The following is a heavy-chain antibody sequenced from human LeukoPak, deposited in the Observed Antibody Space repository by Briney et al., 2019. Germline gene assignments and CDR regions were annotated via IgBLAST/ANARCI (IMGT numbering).Heavy chain of an antibody. CDR2: INRSGST. V-gene: IGHV4-34*01. CDR1: GGSFSSYY. CDR3: ARLDYSSSWYWFDP. Sequence: SETLSLTCPLYGGSFSSYYWSWIRQPPEKGLEWIGEINRSGSTNYNPSLKSRVTISVDTSKNQFSLKMSSVTAADTAVYCCARLDYSSSWYWFDPWGQGTLVTVSS. D-gene: IGHD6-13*01. J-gene: IGHJ5*02.